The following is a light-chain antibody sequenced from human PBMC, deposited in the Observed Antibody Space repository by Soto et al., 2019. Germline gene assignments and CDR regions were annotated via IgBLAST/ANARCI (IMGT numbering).Light chain of an antibody. CDR2: DAS. Sequence: DIQMTQSPSSLSASVGDRVTITCRASQTISTYLNWYQQKPGKAPRLLLYDASSLLSGVPSRFSGSGSGTDFTLIIASLQPEDFSTYYCQQSDSTPCTFGQGTKVEI. CDR3: QQSDSTPCT. J-gene: IGKJ2*02. CDR1: QTISTY. V-gene: IGKV1-39*01.